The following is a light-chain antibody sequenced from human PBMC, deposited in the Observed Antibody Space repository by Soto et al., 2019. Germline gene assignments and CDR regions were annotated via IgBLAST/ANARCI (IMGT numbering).Light chain of an antibody. CDR2: GAS. CDR3: QQYGSSPRT. Sequence: ELVMTQSPGTLSLSPGERATLSCRASQTVSSSSLAWYQQKPGQAPRLLIFGASTRAAGFPDRFSGSGSGTDFTLTISRLEPEDFAVYYCQQYGSSPRTFGQGTKVDIK. V-gene: IGKV3-20*01. J-gene: IGKJ1*01. CDR1: QTVSSSS.